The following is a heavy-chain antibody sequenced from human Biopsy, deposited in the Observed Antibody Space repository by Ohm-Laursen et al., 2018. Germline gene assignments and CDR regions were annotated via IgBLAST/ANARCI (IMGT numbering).Heavy chain of an antibody. D-gene: IGHD2-15*01. V-gene: IGHV4-39*01. J-gene: IGHJ4*02. Sequence: TLSLTCTVSGGSISSNYYYWGWIRQPPGKGLGWIGSMYYRGNTNYNPSLKSRVTISVDTSKNQFSLKLSSATAADTAVFYCARHGSQGYCTGGSCVDYWGQGALVTVSS. CDR2: MYYRGNT. CDR3: ARHGSQGYCTGGSCVDY. CDR1: GGSISSNYYY.